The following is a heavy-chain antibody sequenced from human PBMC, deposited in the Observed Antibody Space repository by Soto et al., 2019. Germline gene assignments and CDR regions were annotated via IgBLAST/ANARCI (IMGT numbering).Heavy chain of an antibody. CDR1: KFIFRSYG. J-gene: IGHJ5*02. V-gene: IGHV3-30*18. CDR2: ISYDGRNK. Sequence: QVQLVESGGGVVQPGRSLRLSCAASKFIFRSYGMHWVRQAPGKGLEWVAVISYDGRNKYYADSVKGRFTISRDNSKNTLYLQMNSLRAEDTAVYYCAKDQRSYNWNDVNWFDPWGQGTLVTVSS. CDR3: AKDQRSYNWNDVNWFDP. D-gene: IGHD1-1*01.